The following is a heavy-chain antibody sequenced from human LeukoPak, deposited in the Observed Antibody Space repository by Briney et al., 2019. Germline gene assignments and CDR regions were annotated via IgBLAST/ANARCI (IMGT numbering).Heavy chain of an antibody. CDR1: GFTFSSYA. CDR3: AELGITMIGGV. V-gene: IGHV3-30*04. J-gene: IGHJ6*04. Sequence: GGSLRLSCAASGFTFSSYAMHWVRQAPGKGLEWVALISYDGSNKYFADSVKGRFTISRDNAKNSLYLQMNSLRAEDTAVYYCAELGITMIGGVWGKGTTVTISS. CDR2: ISYDGSNK. D-gene: IGHD3-10*02.